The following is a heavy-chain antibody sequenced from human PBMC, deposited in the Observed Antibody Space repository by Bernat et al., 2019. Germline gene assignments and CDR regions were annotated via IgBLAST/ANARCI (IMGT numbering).Heavy chain of an antibody. CDR2: ISNGGGNT. CDR1: GYAFSCCA. V-gene: IGHV3-23*04. CDR3: ARGAGMEVHNWYFDL. D-gene: IGHD3-3*01. J-gene: IGHJ2*01. Sequence: EVQLVESGGDLVQPGGSLSLSCAASGYAFSCCAVTWVRQAPGKGLEWVSTISNGGGNTYYADSGKGRFTISRDNSKNTLFLQMNSLRADDTAIYYCARGAGMEVHNWYFDLWGRGTLVTVSS.